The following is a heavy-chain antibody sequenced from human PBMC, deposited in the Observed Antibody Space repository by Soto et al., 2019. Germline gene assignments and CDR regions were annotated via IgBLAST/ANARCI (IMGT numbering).Heavy chain of an antibody. Sequence: QVQLQESGPGLVKPSGTLSLTCAVSGGSISSSNWWSWVRQPPGKGLEWIGEIYHSGSTNYNPSLKSRVTISVDKSKNQFSLKLSSVTAADTAVYYCARETPGGDYVWGSYRDGFDYWGQGTPGHRLL. V-gene: IGHV4-4*02. CDR3: ARETPGGDYVWGSYRDGFDY. CDR1: GGSISSSNW. CDR2: IYHSGST. D-gene: IGHD3-16*02. J-gene: IGHJ4*02.